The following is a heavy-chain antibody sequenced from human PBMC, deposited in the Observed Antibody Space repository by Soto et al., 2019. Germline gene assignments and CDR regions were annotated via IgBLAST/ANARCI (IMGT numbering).Heavy chain of an antibody. D-gene: IGHD6-13*01. CDR3: ARAAGAGDYYYYFGMDV. CDR1: GDSVSSNSAA. Sequence: SQTLSLTCAISGDSVSSNSAAWNWIRQSPSRGLEWLGRTYYRSKWYNDYAVSVKSRITINPDTSKNQFSLQLNSVTPEDTAVYYCARAAGAGDYYYYFGMDVWGEGTKVTVSS. J-gene: IGHJ6*04. V-gene: IGHV6-1*01. CDR2: TYYRSKWYN.